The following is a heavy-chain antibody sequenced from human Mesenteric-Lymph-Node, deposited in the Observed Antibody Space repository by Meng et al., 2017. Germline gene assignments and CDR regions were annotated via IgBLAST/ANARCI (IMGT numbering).Heavy chain of an antibody. V-gene: IGHV1-18*01. D-gene: IGHD3-22*01. J-gene: IGHJ4*02. CDR3: ARRSTNYYDSSGGDY. Sequence: ASVKVSCKASGYTFTSYGISWVRQAPGQGLEWMGWISAYNGNTNYAQKLQGRVTMTTDTSTSTVYMELRSLRSDDTAVYYCARRSTNYYDSSGGDYWGQGTLVTVSS. CDR1: GYTFTSYG. CDR2: ISAYNGNT.